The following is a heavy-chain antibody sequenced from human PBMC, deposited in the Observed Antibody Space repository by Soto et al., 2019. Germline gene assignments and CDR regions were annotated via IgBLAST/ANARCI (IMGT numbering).Heavy chain of an antibody. V-gene: IGHV3-23*01. J-gene: IGHJ4*02. CDR2: ISVSDAFI. CDR3: TRETVAGITGLDY. CDR1: GFNVGAFA. D-gene: IGHD1-20*01. Sequence: GGSLRLSCEASGFNVGAFAVNWVRQAPGKGLEWVSGISVSDAFIYYADSVRGRFSISRDASENILYLQMNGLRVDDTALYYCTRETVAGITGLDYWGPGTLVTVSS.